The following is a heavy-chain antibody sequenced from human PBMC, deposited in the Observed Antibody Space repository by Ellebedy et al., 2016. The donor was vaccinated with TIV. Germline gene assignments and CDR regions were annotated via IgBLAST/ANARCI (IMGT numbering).Heavy chain of an antibody. CDR2: INHSGST. Sequence: SETLSLTCAVYGGSFSGYYWSWIRQPPGKGLEWIGEINHSGSTNYNPSLKSRVTISVDTSKNQFSLKLSSVTAADTAVYYCASGIYCSSTSCQYYFDYWGQGTLVTVSS. D-gene: IGHD2-2*01. CDR1: GGSFSGYY. J-gene: IGHJ4*02. CDR3: ASGIYCSSTSCQYYFDY. V-gene: IGHV4-34*01.